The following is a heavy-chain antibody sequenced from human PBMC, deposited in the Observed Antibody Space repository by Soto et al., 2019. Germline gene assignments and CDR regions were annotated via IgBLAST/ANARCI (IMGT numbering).Heavy chain of an antibody. D-gene: IGHD6-13*01. CDR3: ARYSSNWFQTEGMDV. V-gene: IGHV4-4*07. CDR1: GGSISTYY. CDR2: IDTSGNT. J-gene: IGHJ6*02. Sequence: SETLSLTCTVSGGSISTYYWSWIRQPAGKGLDWIGRIDTSGNTNYNPSLKSRVTMSVDTSKKQFSLKLTSVTAADTAVYYCARYSSNWFQTEGMDVWGQGTTVTVSS.